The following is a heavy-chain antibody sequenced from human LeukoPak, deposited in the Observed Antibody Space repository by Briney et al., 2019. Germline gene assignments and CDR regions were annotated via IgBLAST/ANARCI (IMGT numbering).Heavy chain of an antibody. J-gene: IGHJ6*02. CDR3: ARDRRTPAYYYYYGMDV. D-gene: IGHD2-15*01. CDR2: ISYSGST. CDR1: GDSISNYF. Sequence: SETLSLTCSVSGDSISNYFWSWIRQPPGKGLEWIGYISYSGSTNYNPSLESRVTISVDTSKNQFSLKLSSVTAADTAVYYCARDRRTPAYYYYYGMDVWGQGTTVTVSS. V-gene: IGHV4-59*01.